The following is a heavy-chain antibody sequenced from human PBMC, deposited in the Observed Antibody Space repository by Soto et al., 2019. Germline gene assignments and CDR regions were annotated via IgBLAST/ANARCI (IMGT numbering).Heavy chain of an antibody. Sequence: QVQLMQSGSEVKKPGSSVKISCKAFGGTFNSNAFSWVRQVPGQGLEWMGGLAVILGTPNYAQKFQGRVTLSADETNTTAHKGVTSLTSEDTAVYYCASGYYDSSGYSIDYWGQGTQITVSS. J-gene: IGHJ4*02. D-gene: IGHD3-22*01. V-gene: IGHV1-69*01. CDR2: LAVILGTP. CDR3: ASGYYDSSGYSIDY. CDR1: GGTFNSNA.